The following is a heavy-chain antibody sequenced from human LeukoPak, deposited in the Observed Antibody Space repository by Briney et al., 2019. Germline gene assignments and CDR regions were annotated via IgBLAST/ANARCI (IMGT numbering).Heavy chain of an antibody. D-gene: IGHD2/OR15-2a*01. CDR2: INPSGGST. CDR3: ARHKEVGDYYYFDY. CDR1: GYTFTSYY. V-gene: IGHV1-46*01. J-gene: IGHJ4*02. Sequence: ASVKVSCKASGYTFTSYYMHWVRQAPGQGLEWMGIINPSGGSTSYTQKFQGRVTMTRDASTTTVYMELSSLRSQDTAVYYCARHKEVGDYYYFDYWGQGTLVTVSS.